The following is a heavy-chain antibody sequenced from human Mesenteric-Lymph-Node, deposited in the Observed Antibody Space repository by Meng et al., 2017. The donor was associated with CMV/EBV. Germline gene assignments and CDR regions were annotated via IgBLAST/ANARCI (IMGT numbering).Heavy chain of an antibody. CDR3: AKLVGATHFDS. CDR1: GFTFSSYG. CDR2: IRSDGSSS. Sequence: GESLKISCAASGFTFSSYGMHWVRQAPGKGLEWVASIRSDGSSSYYADSVKGRFTISRDNSKNTLYLQMNSLRGEDTALYYCAKLVGATHFDSWGQGTLVTVSS. J-gene: IGHJ4*02. V-gene: IGHV3-30*02. D-gene: IGHD1-26*01.